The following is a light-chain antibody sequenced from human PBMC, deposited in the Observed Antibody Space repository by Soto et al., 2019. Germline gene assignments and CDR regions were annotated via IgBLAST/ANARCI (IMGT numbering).Light chain of an antibody. CDR1: QSVLYSSNNKNY. J-gene: IGKJ1*01. V-gene: IGKV4-1*01. CDR3: QQFYSTWT. Sequence: DIVMTQSPDSLAVALGERATINCKSSQSVLYSSNNKNYLAWYQQKPGQPTKLLFYWASTRESGVPDRFFGSGSGTDFTLTISSLQAEDVAVYYCQQFYSTWTFGQGTKVDIK. CDR2: WAS.